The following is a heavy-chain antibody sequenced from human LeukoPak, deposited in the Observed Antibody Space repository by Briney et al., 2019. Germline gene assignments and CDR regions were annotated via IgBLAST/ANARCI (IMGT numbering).Heavy chain of an antibody. V-gene: IGHV3-21*04. Sequence: GGSLRLSCAASGFTFSSYSMNWVRQAPGKGLEWVSSISSSSSYIYYADSGKGRFTISRVNSKNPLYLQMNSLRAEDTAVYYCPNSGLVEMATNEAFDIWGQGTMVTVSS. CDR3: PNSGLVEMATNEAFDI. CDR1: GFTFSSYS. J-gene: IGHJ3*02. D-gene: IGHD5-24*01. CDR2: ISSSSSYI.